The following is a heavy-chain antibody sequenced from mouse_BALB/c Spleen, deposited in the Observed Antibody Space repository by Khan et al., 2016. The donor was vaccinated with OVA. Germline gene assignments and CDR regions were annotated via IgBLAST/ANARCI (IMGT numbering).Heavy chain of an antibody. CDR3: ARGNYNGSKAWFAY. J-gene: IGHJ3*01. CDR2: INTNTGEP. V-gene: IGHV9-3*02. D-gene: IGHD1-1*01. CDR1: GYTFTNYG. Sequence: QIQLVQSGPELKKPGETVKISCKASGYTFTNYGINWVKQAPGKGLKWMGWINTNTGEPTYAEEFKGRFAFSLETSASTAYLQLNNLKNEDTATYFCARGNYNGSKAWFAYWGQGTLVTVSA.